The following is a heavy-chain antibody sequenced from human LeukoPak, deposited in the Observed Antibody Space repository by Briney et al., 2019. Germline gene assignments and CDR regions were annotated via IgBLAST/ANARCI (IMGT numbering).Heavy chain of an antibody. CDR2: ISGSGDAT. Sequence: GVLRLSCSASGFTFSNYAMHWVRHAPGKGPQHVSTISGSGDATHYTDSMKGRFIISRDNSRNTLYLQMSGLRSEDTAVYYCVRSSASKYDYWGQGTLVTVSS. D-gene: IGHD2-2*01. J-gene: IGHJ4*02. CDR3: VRSSASKYDY. CDR1: GFTFSNYA. V-gene: IGHV3-64D*06.